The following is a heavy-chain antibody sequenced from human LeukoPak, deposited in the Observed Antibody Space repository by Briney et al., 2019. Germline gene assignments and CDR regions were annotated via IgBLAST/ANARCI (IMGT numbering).Heavy chain of an antibody. J-gene: IGHJ4*02. Sequence: GGSLRLSCEASGFTFSSYAMSWVRQAPGKGLAWVSVISSSADSTYYADSVKGRFTISRDNSKNTLYLQMNNLRAEDTAVYYCARPLEKYTYGGNFDYWGQGILVTVSS. CDR3: ARPLEKYTYGGNFDY. D-gene: IGHD4-23*01. V-gene: IGHV3-23*01. CDR1: GFTFSSYA. CDR2: ISSSADST.